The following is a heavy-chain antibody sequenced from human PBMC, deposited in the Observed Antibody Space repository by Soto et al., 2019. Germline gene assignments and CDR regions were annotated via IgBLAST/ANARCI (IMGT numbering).Heavy chain of an antibody. J-gene: IGHJ4*02. CDR3: AREDYGSGSSIDY. CDR2: IIPIFGTA. D-gene: IGHD3-10*01. CDR1: GGTFSSYA. V-gene: IGHV1-69*01. Sequence: QVKLVQSGAEVKKPGYSVKVSCKASGGTFSSYAIIWVRQAPGPGLEWMGGIIPIFGTANYAQKFQGRVTITADEPTSTAYMELSSLRSEDTAVYYGAREDYGSGSSIDYWGQGTLVTVSS.